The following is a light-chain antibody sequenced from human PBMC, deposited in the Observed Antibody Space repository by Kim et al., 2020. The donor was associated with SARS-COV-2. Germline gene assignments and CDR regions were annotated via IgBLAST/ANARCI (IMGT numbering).Light chain of an antibody. Sequence: QSALTQPASVSGSPGQSITISCTGTSSDVGSYNLVSWYQQHPGKAPKLIIYEVNKRPSGVSNRFSGSKSGNTASLTIPGLQAEDEADYCCCSYAGSSTYVVFGGGTQLTVL. J-gene: IGLJ2*01. V-gene: IGLV2-23*02. CDR3: CSYAGSSTYVV. CDR2: EVN. CDR1: SSDVGSYNL.